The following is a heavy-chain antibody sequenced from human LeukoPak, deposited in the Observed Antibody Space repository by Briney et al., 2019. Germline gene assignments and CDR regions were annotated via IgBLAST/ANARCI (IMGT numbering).Heavy chain of an antibody. Sequence: PGGSLRLSCAASGFSFSNYGMHWVRQAPGKGLEYVSHISTNGGSTYYAISVKGRFTISRDNSKNTLYLQMGSLRAEDMAAYYCARGRGYIYGYDYWGQGTLVTVSS. CDR3: ARGRGYIYGYDY. CDR1: GFSFSNYG. J-gene: IGHJ4*02. CDR2: ISTNGGST. D-gene: IGHD5-18*01. V-gene: IGHV3-64*01.